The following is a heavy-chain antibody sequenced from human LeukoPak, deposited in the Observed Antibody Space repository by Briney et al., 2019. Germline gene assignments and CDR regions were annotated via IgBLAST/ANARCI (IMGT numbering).Heavy chain of an antibody. V-gene: IGHV3-48*04. Sequence: GGSLRLSCAASGFTFSSYSMNWVRQAPGKGLEWVSYISSSSSTIYYADSVKGRYTISRDNAKNSLYLQMNSLRAEDTAVYYCARGVMQWRNGFDIWGQGTMVTVSS. CDR1: GFTFSSYS. D-gene: IGHD6-19*01. J-gene: IGHJ3*02. CDR3: ARGVMQWRNGFDI. CDR2: ISSSSSTI.